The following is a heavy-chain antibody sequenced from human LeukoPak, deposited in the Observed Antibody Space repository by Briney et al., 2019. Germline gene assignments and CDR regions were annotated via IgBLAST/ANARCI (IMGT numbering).Heavy chain of an antibody. CDR2: INHSGST. Sequence: SETLSLTCAVYGESFSGYYWSWIRQPPGKGLEWIGEINHSGSTNYNPSLKSRVTISADTSKNQFSLELRSVTAADTAVYYCARAYYSTSWFPHWGQGALVTVSS. CDR1: GESFSGYY. V-gene: IGHV4-34*01. D-gene: IGHD3-10*01. J-gene: IGHJ5*02. CDR3: ARAYYSTSWFPH.